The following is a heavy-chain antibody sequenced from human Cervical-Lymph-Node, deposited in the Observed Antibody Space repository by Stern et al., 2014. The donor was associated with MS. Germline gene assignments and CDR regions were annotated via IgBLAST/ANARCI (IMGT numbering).Heavy chain of an antibody. Sequence: VQLVESGGGVVQPGRSLRLSCAASGFTFSSYAMHWVRQAPGKGLAWAAVISYGGSNKYYADSVKGRFTISRDNSKNTLYLQMNSLRAEDTAVYYCARANYDFWSGYPDFHYYGMDVWGQGTTVTVSS. J-gene: IGHJ6*02. CDR2: ISYGGSNK. CDR3: ARANYDFWSGYPDFHYYGMDV. CDR1: GFTFSSYA. V-gene: IGHV3-30-3*01. D-gene: IGHD3-3*01.